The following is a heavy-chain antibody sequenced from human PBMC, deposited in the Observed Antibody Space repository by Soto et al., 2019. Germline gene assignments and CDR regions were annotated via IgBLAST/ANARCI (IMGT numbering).Heavy chain of an antibody. D-gene: IGHD5-12*01. CDR2: IYQSGST. CDR1: GGSISSGGYS. V-gene: IGHV4-30-2*01. J-gene: IGHJ4*02. CDR3: SAGGGLPRYY. Sequence: QLQLQESGSGLVKPSQTLSLTRAVSGGSISSGGYSWSWIRQPPGKGLEWIGYIYQSGSTYYNPSLTSRVTISVDRSKNQFSLKLSSVTAADTSVYYCSAGGGLPRYYWGQGPLVTVSS.